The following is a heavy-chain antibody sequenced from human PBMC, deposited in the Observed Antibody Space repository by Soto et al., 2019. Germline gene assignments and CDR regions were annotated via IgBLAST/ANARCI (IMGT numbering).Heavy chain of an antibody. CDR3: AKTRPTGATAYYYYYLDV. CDR2: IYSSGST. CDR1: TGSISRYY. J-gene: IGHJ6*03. V-gene: IGHV4-59*01. Sequence: SQTRSLTCPVGTGSISRYYRSWNRQPPGKGLEWIGSIYSSGSTNYNPSLKSRVTISVDTSTNQFSLKLSSVTAADSAVYYCAKTRPTGATAYYYYYLDVWGQGTTVTVSS. D-gene: IGHD1-26*01.